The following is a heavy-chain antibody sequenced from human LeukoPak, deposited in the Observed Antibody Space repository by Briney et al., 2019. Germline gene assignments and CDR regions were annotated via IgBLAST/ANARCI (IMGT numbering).Heavy chain of an antibody. CDR1: GYTFTSYY. CDR2: INPSGGST. CDR3: ARDRANYYDSSGYYLSGCFDY. Sequence: ASVKVSCKASGYTFTSYYMYWVRQAPGQGLEWMGIINPSGGSTSYAQKFQGRVTMTRDTSTSTVYMELSSLRSEDTAVYYCARDRANYYDSSGYYLSGCFDYWGQGTLVTVSS. V-gene: IGHV1-46*01. J-gene: IGHJ4*02. D-gene: IGHD3-22*01.